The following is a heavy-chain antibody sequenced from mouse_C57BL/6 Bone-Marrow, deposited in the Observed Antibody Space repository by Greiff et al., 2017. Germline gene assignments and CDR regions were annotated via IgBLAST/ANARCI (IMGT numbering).Heavy chain of an antibody. CDR3: ARSMIRNYFDY. Sequence: QVQLKESGPELVKPGASVKISCKASGYAFSSSWMNWVKQRPGKGLEWIGRIYPGDGDTNYNGKFKGKATLTADKSSSTAYMQRSSLTSEDSAVYFCARSMIRNYFDYWGQGTTLTVSS. D-gene: IGHD2-4*01. J-gene: IGHJ2*01. CDR2: IYPGDGDT. V-gene: IGHV1-82*01. CDR1: GYAFSSSW.